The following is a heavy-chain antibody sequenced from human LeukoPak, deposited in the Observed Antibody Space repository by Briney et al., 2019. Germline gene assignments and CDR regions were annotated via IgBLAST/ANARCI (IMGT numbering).Heavy chain of an antibody. D-gene: IGHD5-18*01. V-gene: IGHV3-23*01. CDR3: AKDNSYGNFDF. CDR2: TSGSGGST. J-gene: IGHJ4*02. Sequence: GGSLRLSCAASRFTFSSYGMSWVRQAPGKGLEWVSATSGSGGSTYYADSVKGRFTISRDNSKNTLYLQMNSPRAEDTALYYCAKDNSYGNFDFWGQGTLVTVSS. CDR1: RFTFSSYG.